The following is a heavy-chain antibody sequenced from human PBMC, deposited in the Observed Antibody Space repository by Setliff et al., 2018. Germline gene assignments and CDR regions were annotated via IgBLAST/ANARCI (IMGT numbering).Heavy chain of an antibody. D-gene: IGHD3-10*01. J-gene: IGHJ6*03. V-gene: IGHV4-39*01. CDR1: GGSISSGNYY. CDR2: IYYSGST. CDR3: ARHKSNGSGSYPFLYMDV. Sequence: PSETLSLTCRVSGGSISSGNYYWGLIRQPPGKGLEWVATIYYSGSTYSNPSLKSRLIISVDAPDNQFSVKLSSVTAADTAVYYCARHKSNGSGSYPFLYMDVWGKGIMVTVSS.